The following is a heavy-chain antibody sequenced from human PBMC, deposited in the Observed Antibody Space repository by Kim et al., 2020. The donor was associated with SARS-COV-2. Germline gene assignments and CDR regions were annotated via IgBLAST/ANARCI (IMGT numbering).Heavy chain of an antibody. J-gene: IGHJ4*02. CDR3: ARAIRDKCATKTGDHIDY. CDR1: GFTFSSYA. D-gene: IGHD7-27*01. V-gene: IGHV3-23*01. Sequence: GGSLRLSCEASGFTFSSYAMSWVRQAAGEGLEWVAIISGSGTNTFRADSVTGRFTISRDNSKNAMYLQMNSLRAEDTAIYYCARAIRDKCATKTGDHIDYWGQGTLVTVSS. CDR2: ISGSGTNT.